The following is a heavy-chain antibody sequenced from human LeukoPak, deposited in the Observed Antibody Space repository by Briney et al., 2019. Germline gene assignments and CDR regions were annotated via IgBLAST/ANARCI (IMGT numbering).Heavy chain of an antibody. D-gene: IGHD1-14*01. CDR3: ARNTGLFDY. J-gene: IGHJ4*02. Sequence: SETLPLTCTVSGGSISSSSYYWGWIRQPPGKGLEWIGSIYYSGSTYYNPSLKSRVTISVDTSKNQFSLKLSSVTAADTALYYCARNTGLFDYWGQGTLVTVSS. CDR1: GGSISSSSYY. CDR2: IYYSGST. V-gene: IGHV4-39*07.